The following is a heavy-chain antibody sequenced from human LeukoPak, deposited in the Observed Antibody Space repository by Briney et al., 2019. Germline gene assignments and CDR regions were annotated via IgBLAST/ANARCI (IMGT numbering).Heavy chain of an antibody. J-gene: IGHJ4*02. CDR1: GFIFSNTY. Sequence: GGSLRLSCAASGFIFSNTYMTWVRQAPGKGLEWVSVIHNDGSTYYADSVTGRFTVSRDNSKNMLFLRMNSLRVEDTAVYFCASLARDYWGQGTLVSVSS. V-gene: IGHV3-53*01. CDR2: IHNDGST. CDR3: ASLARDY. D-gene: IGHD3-3*02.